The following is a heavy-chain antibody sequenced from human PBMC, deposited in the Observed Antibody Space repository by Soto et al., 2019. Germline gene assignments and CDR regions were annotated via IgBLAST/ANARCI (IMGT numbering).Heavy chain of an antibody. CDR2: IIPIFGTA. CDR3: ARDSSRDGYDDFDY. D-gene: IGHD5-12*01. J-gene: IGHJ4*02. CDR1: GGTFSSYA. Sequence: QVQLVQSGAEVKKPGSSVKVSCKASGGTFSSYASSWVRQAPGQGLEWMGGIIPIFGTANYAQKFQGRVTITADKSTSTAYMELSSLRSEDTAVYYCARDSSRDGYDDFDYWGQGTLVTVSS. V-gene: IGHV1-69*06.